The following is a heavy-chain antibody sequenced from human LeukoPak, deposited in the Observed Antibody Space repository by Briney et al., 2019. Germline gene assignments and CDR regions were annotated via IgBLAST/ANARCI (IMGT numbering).Heavy chain of an antibody. CDR3: ARLFWGYSGYDGGGDH. J-gene: IGHJ4*02. CDR1: GYDFTSYW. V-gene: IGHV5-51*01. D-gene: IGHD5-12*01. Sequence: GESLKISCKGSGYDFTSYWIAWVRHMPGKGLEWMGFIYPGDSDTRYSPSFQGQVTISADKSISTAYIELNSLKTSDTAIYYCARLFWGYSGYDGGGDHWGQGTLVTVSS. CDR2: IYPGDSDT.